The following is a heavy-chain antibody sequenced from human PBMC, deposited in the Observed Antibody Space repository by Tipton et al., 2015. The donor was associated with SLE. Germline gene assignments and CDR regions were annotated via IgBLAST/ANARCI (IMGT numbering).Heavy chain of an antibody. Sequence: TLSLTCTVSGGSLSSYYWSWIRQPAGKGLEWIGRIYASGSTEYNPSLKSRVTISVDPSKNQFSLKLGSVTAADTAVYYCARGISRSYQPFFDYWGQGTLVTVSS. J-gene: IGHJ4*02. V-gene: IGHV4-4*07. CDR3: ARGISRSYQPFFDY. CDR2: IYASGST. D-gene: IGHD3-10*01. CDR1: GGSLSSYY.